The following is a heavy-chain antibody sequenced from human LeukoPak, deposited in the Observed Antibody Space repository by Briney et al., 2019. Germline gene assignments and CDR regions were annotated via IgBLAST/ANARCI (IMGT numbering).Heavy chain of an antibody. Sequence: GASVKVSCKASGYTFTTYAMHWVRQAPGHRLEWMGWINAGNGNTKYSQKFQGRVTITRDTSASKAYMELSSLRSEDTAIYYCARFTMTRGWFDPWGQGTLVTVSS. J-gene: IGHJ5*02. CDR3: ARFTMTRGWFDP. D-gene: IGHD3-22*01. CDR1: GYTFTTYA. CDR2: INAGNGNT. V-gene: IGHV1-3*01.